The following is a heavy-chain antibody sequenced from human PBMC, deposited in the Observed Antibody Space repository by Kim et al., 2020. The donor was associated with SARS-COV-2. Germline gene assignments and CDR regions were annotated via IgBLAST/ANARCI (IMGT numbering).Heavy chain of an antibody. V-gene: IGHV4-34*01. CDR3: ARAYDSSGYSFDY. J-gene: IGHJ4*02. D-gene: IGHD3-22*01. Sequence: YSPSLKSRVTISVDTSKNQFSLKLSSVTAADTAVYYCARAYDSSGYSFDYWGQGTLVTVSS.